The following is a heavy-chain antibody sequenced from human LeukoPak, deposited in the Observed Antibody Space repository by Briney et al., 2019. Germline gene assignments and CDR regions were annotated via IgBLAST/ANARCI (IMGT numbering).Heavy chain of an antibody. CDR1: GFMFTSYG. J-gene: IGHJ4*02. D-gene: IGHD3-10*01. Sequence: GGSLRLSCAASGFMFTSYGMHWVRQIPGKGLEWVASMEYDGTTKSYPDYVKGRMTISRDTSTNTVYLDMNSLRTQDTALYFCAKDMDVGDYGSGDYFDYCGQGTLVTVSS. CDR2: MEYDGTTK. V-gene: IGHV3-30*02. CDR3: AKDMDVGDYGSGDYFDY.